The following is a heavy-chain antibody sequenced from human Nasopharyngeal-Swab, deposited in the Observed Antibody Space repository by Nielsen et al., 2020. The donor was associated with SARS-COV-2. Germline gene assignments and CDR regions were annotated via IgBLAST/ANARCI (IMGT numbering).Heavy chain of an antibody. D-gene: IGHD3-10*01. CDR3: AGWITMIRGATFDI. CDR2: IIPIFGTA. CDR1: GGSDVSCV. J-gene: IGHJ3*02. V-gene: IGHV1-69*01. Sequence: VRVHCRGCGGSDVSCVVCGLGPARAKRLEWMGGIIPIFGTANYAQKFQGRVTITADESTSTAFMELSSLRSEDTAVYYCAGWITMIRGATFDIWGQGTMVTVSS.